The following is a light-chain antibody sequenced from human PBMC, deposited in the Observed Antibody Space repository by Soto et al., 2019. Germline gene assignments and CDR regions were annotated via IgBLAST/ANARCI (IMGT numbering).Light chain of an antibody. CDR3: QQRSNWFIT. CDR1: QSVSSY. Sequence: EIVLTQSPATLSLSLGERATLSCRASQSVSSYLAWYQQKPGQAPRLLIYDASNRVTGIPARFSGSGSGTDFTLTISSLEPEDFAVYYCQQRSNWFITFGQGTRLEIK. CDR2: DAS. J-gene: IGKJ5*01. V-gene: IGKV3-11*01.